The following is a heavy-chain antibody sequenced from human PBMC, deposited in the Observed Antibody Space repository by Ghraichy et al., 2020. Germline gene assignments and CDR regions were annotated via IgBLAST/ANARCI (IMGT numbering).Heavy chain of an antibody. CDR2: ISGSGGST. Sequence: GGSLRLSCAASGFTFSSYAMSWVRQAPGKGLEWVSAISGSGGSTYYADSVKGRFTISRDNSKNTLYLQMNSLRAEDTAVYYCAKTTNYDSSGYYYGAGYYFDYWGQGTLVTVSS. D-gene: IGHD3-22*01. V-gene: IGHV3-23*01. CDR1: GFTFSSYA. J-gene: IGHJ4*02. CDR3: AKTTNYDSSGYYYGAGYYFDY.